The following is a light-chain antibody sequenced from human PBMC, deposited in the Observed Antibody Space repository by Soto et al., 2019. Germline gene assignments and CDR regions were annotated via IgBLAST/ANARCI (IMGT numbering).Light chain of an antibody. CDR3: PHLNRCIP. CDR1: QSVSSSY. J-gene: IGKJ5*01. V-gene: IGKV3D-20*02. CDR2: AAS. Sequence: GERPRLSCRASQSVSSSYLAWYQQKPGQVPRLLMYAASSRATGIPDRFSGSGSGTDFTLTISSLETEDFPPYYSPHLNRCIPFPHGTRLEIK.